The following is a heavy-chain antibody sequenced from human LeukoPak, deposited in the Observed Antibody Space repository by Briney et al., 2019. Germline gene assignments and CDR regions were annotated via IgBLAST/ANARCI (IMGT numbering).Heavy chain of an antibody. D-gene: IGHD5-12*01. CDR3: ARQYSGSLRNWFAP. V-gene: IGHV4-4*07. Sequence: PSEALSLTCMVCGGSISRYYWSWMRQPAGKGLEGVGRIYTSGSTKYNPSLQSRVAMSVDTSKNQFSLELSSVTAAAKAVYYCARQYSGSLRNWFAPWGQGTLVTVSS. J-gene: IGHJ5*02. CDR1: GGSISRYY. CDR2: IYTSGST.